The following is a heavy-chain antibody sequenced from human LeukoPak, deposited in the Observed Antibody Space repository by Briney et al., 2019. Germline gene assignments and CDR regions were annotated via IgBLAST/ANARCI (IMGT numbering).Heavy chain of an antibody. V-gene: IGHV3-15*07. J-gene: IGHJ4*02. CDR1: GFTFSNAW. CDR2: IKSKTDGGTT. CDR3: AKDSVTVTIGPNQFDY. Sequence: GGSLRLSCAASGFTFSNAWMNWVRQAPGKGLEWVGRIKSKTDGGTTDYAAPVKGRFTISRDDSKNTLYLQMNSLKTEDTAVYYCAKDSVTVTIGPNQFDYWGQGTLVTVSS. D-gene: IGHD4-11*01.